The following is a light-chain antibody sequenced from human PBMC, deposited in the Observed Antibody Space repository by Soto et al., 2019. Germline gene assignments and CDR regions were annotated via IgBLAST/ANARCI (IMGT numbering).Light chain of an antibody. CDR1: QFVTSTY. V-gene: IGKV3-20*01. CDR3: QQYGSSGT. CDR2: GGS. J-gene: IGKJ1*01. Sequence: DIVLTQSPGTLSLSPGERATLSCRASQFVTSTYLAWYQQKPGQAPRLLIYGGSSRATGIPDRFSGSGSGTDFTLTISRLEPEDFAVYYCQQYGSSGTFGQGTKVDIK.